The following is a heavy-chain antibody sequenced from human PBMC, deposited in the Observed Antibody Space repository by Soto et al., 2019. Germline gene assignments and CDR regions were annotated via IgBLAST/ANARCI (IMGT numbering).Heavy chain of an antibody. J-gene: IGHJ6*02. CDR2: ISSSSSYI. CDR1: GFTFSSYS. Sequence: GGSLRLSCAASGFTFSSYSMNWVRQAPGKGLEWVSSISSSSSYIYYADSVKGRFTVSRDNAKNSLYLQMNSLRAEDTAVYYCARDGMYYGYYYGMDVWGQGTTVTV. D-gene: IGHD2-8*01. CDR3: ARDGMYYGYYYGMDV. V-gene: IGHV3-21*01.